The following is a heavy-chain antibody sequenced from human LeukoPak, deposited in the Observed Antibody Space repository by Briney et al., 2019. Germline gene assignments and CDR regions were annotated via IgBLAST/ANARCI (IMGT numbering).Heavy chain of an antibody. CDR2: IIPIFGTA. Sequence: GASVKVSCKASGGTFSSYAISWVRQAPGQGLEWMGGIIPIFGTANYAQKFQGRVTITADESTSTAYMELRSLRSDDTAVYYCARNTYGYKFSMDVWGKGTTVTISS. J-gene: IGHJ6*03. D-gene: IGHD5-18*01. V-gene: IGHV1-69*13. CDR1: GGTFSSYA. CDR3: ARNTYGYKFSMDV.